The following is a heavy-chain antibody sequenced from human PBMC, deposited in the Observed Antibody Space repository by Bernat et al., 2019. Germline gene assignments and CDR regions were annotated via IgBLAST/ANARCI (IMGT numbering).Heavy chain of an antibody. Sequence: EVQLLESGGGLVQPGGSLRLSCAASGFTFSSYAMSWVRQAPGKGLEWVSAISGSGGSTYYADSVKGRFTISKDNSKNTLYLQMNSLRAEDTAVYYCAKDPGWSPGTTLGYWGQGTLVTVSS. CDR1: GFTFSSYA. J-gene: IGHJ4*02. CDR2: ISGSGGST. V-gene: IGHV3-23*01. D-gene: IGHD2/OR15-2a*01. CDR3: AKDPGWSPGTTLGY.